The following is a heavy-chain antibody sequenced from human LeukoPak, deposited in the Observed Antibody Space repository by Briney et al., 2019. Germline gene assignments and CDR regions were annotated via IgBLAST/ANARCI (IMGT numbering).Heavy chain of an antibody. CDR3: ARGTISMDV. V-gene: IGHV4-59*01. J-gene: IGHJ6*03. CDR2: IYYGGNT. Sequence: SETLSLTCTVSGGSIGSYYWSWIRQPPGKGLEWIGYIYYGGNTDHNPSLKSRVSISVDTFKNQVSLRLTSVTAADTAVYYCARGTISMDVWGRGTTVTISS. D-gene: IGHD3-9*01. CDR1: GGSIGSYY.